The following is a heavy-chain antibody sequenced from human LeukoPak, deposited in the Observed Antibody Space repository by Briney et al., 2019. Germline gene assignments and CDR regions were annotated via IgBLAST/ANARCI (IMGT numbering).Heavy chain of an antibody. CDR3: ARTQNDYILYWFDP. D-gene: IGHD4-11*01. Sequence: PSQTLSLTCAVSGGSISSGGYSWSWIRQPPGKGLEWIGYIYHSGSTYHNPSLKSRVAISVDRSKNQFSLELNSVTAADTAVYYCARTQNDYILYWFDPWGQGTLVTVSS. CDR1: GGSISSGGYS. J-gene: IGHJ5*02. CDR2: IYHSGST. V-gene: IGHV4-30-2*01.